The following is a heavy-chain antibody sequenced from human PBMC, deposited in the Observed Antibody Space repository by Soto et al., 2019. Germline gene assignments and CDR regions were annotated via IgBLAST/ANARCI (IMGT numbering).Heavy chain of an antibody. V-gene: IGHV1-69*12. Sequence: QVQLVQSGAEVKKPGSSVKVSCKASGGTFSSYAISWVRQAPGQGLEWMGGIIPIFGTANYAQKFQGRVTITADESTSTAYRELSSLRSEDMGVYYCARVHVAEMEIRWYFELWVRGTLLTVSS. CDR1: GGTFSSYA. CDR2: IIPIFGTA. J-gene: IGHJ2*01. D-gene: IGHD1-7*01. CDR3: ARVHVAEMEIRWYFEL.